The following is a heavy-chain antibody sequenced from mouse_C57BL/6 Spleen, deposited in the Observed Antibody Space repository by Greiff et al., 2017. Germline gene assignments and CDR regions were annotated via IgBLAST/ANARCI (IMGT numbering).Heavy chain of an antibody. V-gene: IGHV1-50*01. D-gene: IGHD2-1*01. CDR3: ERRHGNYVGFLAY. CDR1: GYTFTSYW. Sequence: QVQLQQPGAELVKPGASVKLSCKASGYTFTSYWMQWVKQRPGQGLEWIGEIDPSDSYTNYNQKFKGKGTLTVDRYASTAYMHLSNLTSEDSAVYYCERRHGNYVGFLAYWGQGTLVTVSA. CDR2: IDPSDSYT. J-gene: IGHJ3*01.